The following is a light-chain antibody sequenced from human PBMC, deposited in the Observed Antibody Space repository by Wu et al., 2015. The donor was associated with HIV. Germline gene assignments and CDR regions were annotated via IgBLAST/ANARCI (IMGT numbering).Light chain of an antibody. Sequence: IVMTQSPATLSVSPGERATLSCRTSQSISTYLAWYQQKPGQAPRLLIFSASTRATGVPARFSGSGSGTEFTLTISSLQSEDFAVYYCQQYENWVRTFGQGTKVEIK. J-gene: IGKJ1*01. CDR1: QSISTY. CDR2: SAS. CDR3: QQYENWVRT. V-gene: IGKV3-15*01.